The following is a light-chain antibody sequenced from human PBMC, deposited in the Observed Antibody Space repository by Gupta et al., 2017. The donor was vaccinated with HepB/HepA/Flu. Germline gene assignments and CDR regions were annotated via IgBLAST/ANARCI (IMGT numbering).Light chain of an antibody. V-gene: IGKV1-39*01. J-gene: IGKJ4*01. CDR2: AAS. Sequence: DIQITQSPPSLYASVGDRFTVTCRTSHSNSSYLTWYQQKPGKAPKLLIYAASTLQSGVPSRFSGSGSGTDFTLTISSLQPEDFATYYCQQCYSTPRTFGGGTKVEIK. CDR1: HSNSSY. CDR3: QQCYSTPRT.